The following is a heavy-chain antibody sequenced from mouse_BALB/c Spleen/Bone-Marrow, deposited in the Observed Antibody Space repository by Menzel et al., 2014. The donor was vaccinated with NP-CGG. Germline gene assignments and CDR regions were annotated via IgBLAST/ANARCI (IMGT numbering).Heavy chain of an antibody. D-gene: IGHD2-14*01. J-gene: IGHJ3*01. CDR3: ARSYYRYDVIVY. Sequence: QVQLKQSGAELVKPGASVKLSCKASGYTFTSYWMHWVKQRPGQGLEWIGEINPSNGRTNYNEKFKSKATLTVDKSSSTAYMQLSSLTSEDSAVYYCARSYYRYDVIVYCGQGTLVTVSA. V-gene: IGHV1S81*02. CDR2: INPSNGRT. CDR1: GYTFTSYW.